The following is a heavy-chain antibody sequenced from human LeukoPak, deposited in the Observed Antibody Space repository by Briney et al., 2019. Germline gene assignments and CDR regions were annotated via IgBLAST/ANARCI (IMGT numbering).Heavy chain of an antibody. V-gene: IGHV4-59*11. J-gene: IGHJ6*03. CDR1: GCSISSHY. CDR3: ARPRRGYSYGYLYMDV. D-gene: IGHD5-18*01. CDR2: MYYSGST. Sequence: SETLSLTCTVSGCSISSHYWSWTRQPPGKGLERIGYMYYSGSTNYNPSLKSRVTISVDTSKNQFSLKRSSVTAADTAVYYCARPRRGYSYGYLYMDVWVKGTTVTVSS.